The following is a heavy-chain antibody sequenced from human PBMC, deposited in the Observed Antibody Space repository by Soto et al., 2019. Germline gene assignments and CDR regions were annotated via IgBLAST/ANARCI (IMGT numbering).Heavy chain of an antibody. Sequence: PSETRSLTCAVSGDSIRSSVWWTWVRQPPGKGLAWIGEVFHTGNTNYNPSLKSRVTMSVDKSTNEFSLKVTSVTAADTAIYYCARKAWVRFDYWGQGALVT. CDR1: GDSIRSSVW. CDR3: ARKAWVRFDY. D-gene: IGHD7-27*01. V-gene: IGHV4-4*02. J-gene: IGHJ4*02. CDR2: VFHTGNT.